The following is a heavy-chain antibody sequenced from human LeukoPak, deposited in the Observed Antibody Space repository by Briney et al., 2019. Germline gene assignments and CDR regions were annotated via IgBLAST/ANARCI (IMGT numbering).Heavy chain of an antibody. D-gene: IGHD4-17*01. CDR3: AREYTTSVTTLGY. V-gene: IGHV3-21*01. CDR1: GFTFSSYS. J-gene: IGHJ4*02. CDR2: ISSSSSYI. Sequence: GGSLRLSCAASGFTFSSYSMNWVRQAPGKGLEWVSSISSSSSYIYYADSVKGRFTISRDNAKNSLYLQMNSLRAEDTAVYYCAREYTTSVTTLGYWGQGTLVTVSS.